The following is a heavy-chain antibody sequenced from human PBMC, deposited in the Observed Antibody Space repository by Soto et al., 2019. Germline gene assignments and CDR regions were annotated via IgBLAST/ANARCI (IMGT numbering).Heavy chain of an antibody. CDR1: GYTFTSYG. D-gene: IGHD2-8*02. Sequence: QVQLVQSGAEVKKPGASVKVSCKASGYTFTSYGISWVRQAPGQGLEGMGWISADNGNTNYAQKLQGRVTMTTATSTSRAYMELKSLRSDDTAVYYCAKDSSPWWVSEYFQHWGQGTLVTVSS. J-gene: IGHJ1*01. V-gene: IGHV1-18*01. CDR3: AKDSSPWWVSEYFQH. CDR2: ISADNGNT.